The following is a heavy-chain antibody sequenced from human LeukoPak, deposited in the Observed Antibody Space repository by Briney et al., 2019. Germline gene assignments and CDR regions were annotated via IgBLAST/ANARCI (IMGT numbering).Heavy chain of an antibody. D-gene: IGHD6-13*01. Sequence: ASVKVSCKASGYTFTSCDINWVRQAPGQGLEWIGWMNPNSGDTGYAQNFQGRVTITRDTSISTAYMELSSLRSEDTAVYYCTRDMRGAAAADDAFDIWGQGTMATVSS. V-gene: IGHV1-8*01. CDR1: GYTFTSCD. J-gene: IGHJ3*02. CDR3: TRDMRGAAAADDAFDI. CDR2: MNPNSGDT.